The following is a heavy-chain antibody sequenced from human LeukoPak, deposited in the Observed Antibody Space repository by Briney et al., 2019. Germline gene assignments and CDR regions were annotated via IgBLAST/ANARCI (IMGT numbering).Heavy chain of an antibody. J-gene: IGHJ4*02. CDR3: ARHAPDLYCSSTSCYRVFDY. CDR2: INHSGST. Sequence: SETLSLTCAVYGGSFSGYYWSWIRQPPGKGLEWIGEINHSGSTNYNPSLKSRVTISVDTSKNQFSLKLSSVTAADTAVYYCARHAPDLYCSSTSCYRVFDYWGQGTLVTVSS. D-gene: IGHD2-2*01. V-gene: IGHV4-34*01. CDR1: GGSFSGYY.